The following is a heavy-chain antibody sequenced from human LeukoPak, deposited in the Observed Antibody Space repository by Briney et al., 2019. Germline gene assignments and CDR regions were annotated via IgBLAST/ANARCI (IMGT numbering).Heavy chain of an antibody. V-gene: IGHV4-39*07. D-gene: IGHD3-10*01. CDR3: ARDPGDGSGPAPYY. CDR1: GGSISSSSYY. Sequence: SETPSLTCTVSGGSISSSSYYWGWIRQPPGKGLEWIGSIYYSGSTYYNPSLKSRVTISVDTSKNQFSLKLSSVTAADTAVYYCARDPGDGSGPAPYYWGQGTLVTVSS. J-gene: IGHJ4*02. CDR2: IYYSGST.